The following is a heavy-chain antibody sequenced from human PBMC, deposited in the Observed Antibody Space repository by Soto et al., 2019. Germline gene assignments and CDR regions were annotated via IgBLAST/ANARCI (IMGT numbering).Heavy chain of an antibody. CDR1: GGSISSGGYY. Sequence: QVQLQESGPGLVKPSQTLSLTCTVSGGSISSGGYYWSWIRQHPGKGLEWIGYIYYSGSTYYNPSLKSRVTISVDTSKNQFSLNLSSVTAADTAVYYCARDGFYGDHDAFDIWGQGTMVTVSS. D-gene: IGHD4-17*01. V-gene: IGHV4-31*03. CDR3: ARDGFYGDHDAFDI. CDR2: IYYSGST. J-gene: IGHJ3*02.